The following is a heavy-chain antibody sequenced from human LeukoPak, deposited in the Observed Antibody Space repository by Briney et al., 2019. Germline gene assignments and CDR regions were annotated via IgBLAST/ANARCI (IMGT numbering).Heavy chain of an antibody. D-gene: IGHD4-11*01. CDR2: IVVGSGNT. V-gene: IGHV1-58*02. CDR3: AREGGVRGTVTPTYYYYGMDV. Sequence: SVKVSCKASGFTFTSSAMQWVRQARGQRLEWIGWIVVGSGNTNYAQKFQERVTITRDMSTSTAYMELRSLRSDDTAVYYCAREGGVRGTVTPTYYYYGMDVWGQGTTVTVSS. CDR1: GFTFTSSA. J-gene: IGHJ6*02.